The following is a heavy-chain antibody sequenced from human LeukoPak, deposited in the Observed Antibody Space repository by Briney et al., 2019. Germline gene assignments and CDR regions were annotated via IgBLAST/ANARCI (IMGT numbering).Heavy chain of an antibody. D-gene: IGHD2-8*01. CDR2: IYFGGST. J-gene: IGHJ5*01. CDR1: GASLSSDGYY. CDR3: ASAGHCANGVCRNWFGS. Sequence: QTLSLTCTVSGASLSSDGYYWDWVRQPAGKGLEWVGRIYFGGSTNYNPSLKRRVTLSVSPSKNRLALKLSYVTAADTAVYYCASAGHCANGVCRNWFGSWGQGILVPVSS. V-gene: IGHV4-61*02.